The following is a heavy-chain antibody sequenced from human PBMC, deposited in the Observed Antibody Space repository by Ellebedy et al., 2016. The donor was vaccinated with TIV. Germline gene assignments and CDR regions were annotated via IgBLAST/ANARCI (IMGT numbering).Heavy chain of an antibody. J-gene: IGHJ4*02. CDR3: ARASMGADTSGYILDY. V-gene: IGHV3-74*01. CDR1: GFTFSNYW. CDR2: INSDGSSA. Sequence: GESLKISCAASGFTFSNYWMHWVRQAPGKGLVCVSRINSDGSSATYADSVKGRFTISRDNAKNTLYLQMNSLRAEYTAVYYCARASMGADTSGYILDYWGQGTLVTVSS. D-gene: IGHD3-22*01.